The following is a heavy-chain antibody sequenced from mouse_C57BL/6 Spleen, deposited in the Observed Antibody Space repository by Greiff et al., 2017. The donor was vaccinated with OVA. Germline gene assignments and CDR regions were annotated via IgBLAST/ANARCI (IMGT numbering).Heavy chain of an antibody. CDR2: IRYDGST. Sequence: EVKLEESGPGLVKPSQSLSLTCSVTGYSITSGYYWNLIRQFPGNKLEWMGYIRYDGSTNYNPSLKNRITITPDTSTNPFFLKLNSVTNEDTATYYCAKGGYYDYDNDYWGQGTTLTVSS. J-gene: IGHJ2*01. CDR3: AKGGYYDYDNDY. V-gene: IGHV3-6*01. CDR1: GYSITSGYY. D-gene: IGHD2-4*01.